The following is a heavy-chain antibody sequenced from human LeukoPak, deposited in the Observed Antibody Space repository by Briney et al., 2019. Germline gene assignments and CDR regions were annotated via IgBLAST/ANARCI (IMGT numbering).Heavy chain of an antibody. D-gene: IGHD2-15*01. CDR2: IYSGGST. CDR1: GFTVSSNY. J-gene: IGHJ4*02. Sequence: GGSLRLSCAASGFTVSSNYMSWVRQAPGKGLEWVSVIYSGGSTYYADSVKGRFTISRDNSKNTLYLQMNSLRAEDTAVYYCARDLYCSGGSCYLSQHWGQGTLVTVSS. CDR3: ARDLYCSGGSCYLSQH. V-gene: IGHV3-66*01.